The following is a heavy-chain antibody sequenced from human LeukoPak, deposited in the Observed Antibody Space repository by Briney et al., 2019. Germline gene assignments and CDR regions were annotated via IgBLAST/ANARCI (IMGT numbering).Heavy chain of an antibody. CDR2: IIPIFGTA. V-gene: IGHV1-69*01. J-gene: IGHJ4*02. Sequence: SVKVSCKASGGTFSSYAISWVRQAPGQGLEWMGGIIPIFGTANYAQKFQGRVTITADESTSTAYMELSSLRSEDTAVYYCARGGYYYDSSGYYYASDCWGQGTLVTVSS. CDR1: GGTFSSYA. D-gene: IGHD3-22*01. CDR3: ARGGYYYDSSGYYYASDC.